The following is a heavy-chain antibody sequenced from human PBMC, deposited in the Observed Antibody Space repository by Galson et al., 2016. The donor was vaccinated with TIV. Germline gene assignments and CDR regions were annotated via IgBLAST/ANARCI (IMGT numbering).Heavy chain of an antibody. CDR2: IKSETDGGTT. V-gene: IGHV3-15*01. CDR1: GFTFSNAW. J-gene: IGHJ5*02. D-gene: IGHD2-2*01. Sequence: SLRLSCAASGFTFSNAWMSWVRQAPGKGLEWVGRIKSETDGGTTGYAAPVKGRFTISRDDSKNTLYLQMNTLKTEDTAVYYCHCSSTSCYVRWFDPWGQGTLVTVSS. CDR3: HCSSTSCYVRWFDP.